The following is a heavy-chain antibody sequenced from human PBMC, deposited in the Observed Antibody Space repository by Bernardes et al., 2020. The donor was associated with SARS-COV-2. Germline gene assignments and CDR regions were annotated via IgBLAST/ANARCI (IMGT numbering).Heavy chain of an antibody. D-gene: IGHD5-12*01. V-gene: IGHV3-23*01. J-gene: IGHJ4*02. CDR2: ISTSGGST. CDR3: AKDRGYSGYYDS. CDR1: GFTFRSYA. Sequence: GGSLRLSCAASGFTFRSYAMTWVRQAPGKGLEWVSTISTSGGSTYYADSVKGRFTISRDNSKSTLYIQMNSLRADDTAVYYCAKDRGYSGYYDSWGLGTLVTVSS.